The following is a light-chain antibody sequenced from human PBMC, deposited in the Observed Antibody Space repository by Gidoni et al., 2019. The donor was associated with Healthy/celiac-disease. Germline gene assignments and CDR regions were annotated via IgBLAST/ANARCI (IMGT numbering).Light chain of an antibody. J-gene: IGLJ2*01. CDR3: AAWDDSLSVHVV. V-gene: IGLV1-47*02. Sequence: QSVLTQPPSASGTPGQRVTISCSGSSSNIGSNYVYWYQQLPGTAPKLLIYSNNQRPSGGPDRFSGSKSGTSASLAISGLRSEDEADYYCAAWDDSLSVHVVFGGGTKLTVL. CDR2: SNN. CDR1: SSNIGSNY.